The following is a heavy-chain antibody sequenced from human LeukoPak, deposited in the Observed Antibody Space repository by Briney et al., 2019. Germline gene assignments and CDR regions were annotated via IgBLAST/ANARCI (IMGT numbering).Heavy chain of an antibody. CDR2: INRDGTEK. CDR3: VRGDWYFES. CDR1: GLNFSDSR. J-gene: IGHJ4*02. D-gene: IGHD2-21*01. V-gene: IGHV3-7*04. Sequence: GGSVRLSCATSGLNFSDSRMTWDRQAPGKGLQWVANINRDGTEKHFLDSVEGRFTISRDNAKKSLYLQMSSLRPQDTAVYFCVRGDWYFESWGQGTLVTVSS.